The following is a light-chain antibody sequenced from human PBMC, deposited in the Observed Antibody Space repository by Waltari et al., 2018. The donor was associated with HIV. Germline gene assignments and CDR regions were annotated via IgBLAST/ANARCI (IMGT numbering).Light chain of an antibody. J-gene: IGKJ2*01. CDR1: QGVNIK. CDR3: QQYNNWPYT. V-gene: IGKV3-15*01. Sequence: EILMTQSPDTLSVSPGETATLSCRASQGVNIKLAWYQQKPGQAPRLLIYSASTRATGIPARFIGSGSGTEFTLTITSLQSEDFTIYYCQQYNNWPYTFGQGTKLEI. CDR2: SAS.